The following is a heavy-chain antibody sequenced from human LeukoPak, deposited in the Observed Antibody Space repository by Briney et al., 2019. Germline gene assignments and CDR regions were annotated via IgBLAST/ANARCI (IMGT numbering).Heavy chain of an antibody. CDR1: GGSLSSGTYY. CDR3: ATSPHCSGTAYYRV. CDR2: VYNSGST. Sequence: SETLSLTCTVSGGSLSSGTYYWSWIRQPAGKGLEWIGRVYNSGSTDYNPSLKSRLTMSVDTSESQVSLKLSSVTAADTAVYYCATSPHCSGTAYYRVWGKGTTVTVSS. D-gene: IGHD2-2*01. J-gene: IGHJ6*04. V-gene: IGHV4-61*02.